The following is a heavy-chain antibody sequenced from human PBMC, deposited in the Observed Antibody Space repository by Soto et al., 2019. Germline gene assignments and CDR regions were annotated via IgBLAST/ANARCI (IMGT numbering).Heavy chain of an antibody. CDR1: GGTFSTYS. J-gene: IGHJ3*02. CDR3: TVGSWSGEVFDI. D-gene: IGHD2-21*01. Sequence: QVQLVQSGAEVKKPGSSVKVSCKDSGGTFSTYSLFWVRQAPGQGLEWMGRIIPMLGTRNYAQRFQDRVTITADKTTATAHMELSSLRSEDTALYYCTVGSWSGEVFDIWCQGKMVTASS. CDR2: IIPMLGTR. V-gene: IGHV1-69*08.